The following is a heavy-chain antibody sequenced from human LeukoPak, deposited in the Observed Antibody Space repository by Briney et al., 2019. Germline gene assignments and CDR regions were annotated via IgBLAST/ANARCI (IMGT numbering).Heavy chain of an antibody. V-gene: IGHV4-59*01. Sequence: SETLSLTCTVSGGSISSYYWSWIRQPPGKGLEWSGYIYYSGSTNYNPSLKSRVTISVDTSKNQFSLKLSSVTAADTAVYYCARAPKEFGIFRRVPAVTDAFDIWGQGTMVTVSS. CDR3: ARAPKEFGIFRRVPAVTDAFDI. J-gene: IGHJ3*02. CDR2: IYYSGST. D-gene: IGHD2-2*01. CDR1: GGSISSYY.